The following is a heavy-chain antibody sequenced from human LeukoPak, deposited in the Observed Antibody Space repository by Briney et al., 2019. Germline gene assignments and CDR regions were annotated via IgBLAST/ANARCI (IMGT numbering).Heavy chain of an antibody. D-gene: IGHD4-4*01. CDR2: TYPGDSDT. CDR3: ARRDYNNFKTFDI. CDR1: GYSFTTHW. Sequence: GESLKISCKGSGYSFTTHWIGWVRQMPGKGLEWMGITYPGDSDTRYSPSFQGQVTISADKSISTAYLQWSSLKASDTAKYFCARRDYNNFKTFDIWGQGTMVTVSS. J-gene: IGHJ3*02. V-gene: IGHV5-51*01.